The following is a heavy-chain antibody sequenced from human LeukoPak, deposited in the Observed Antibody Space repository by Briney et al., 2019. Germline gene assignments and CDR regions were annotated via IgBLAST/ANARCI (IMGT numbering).Heavy chain of an antibody. Sequence: GPLRLSCAASGFTFSSYAMHWVRQAPGKGLEWVAVISYDGSNKYYADSVKGRFTISRDNSKNTLYLQMNSLRAEDTAVYYCARGLLLWFGEAFDYWGQGTLVTVSS. D-gene: IGHD3-10*01. V-gene: IGHV3-30*04. J-gene: IGHJ4*02. CDR2: ISYDGSNK. CDR3: ARGLLLWFGEAFDY. CDR1: GFTFSSYA.